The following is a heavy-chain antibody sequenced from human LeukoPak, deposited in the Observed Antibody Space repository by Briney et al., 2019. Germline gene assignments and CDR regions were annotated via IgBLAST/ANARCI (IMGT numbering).Heavy chain of an antibody. D-gene: IGHD1-26*01. CDR3: VKRLVGTND. CDR2: ISGSGGST. V-gene: IGHV3-23*01. CDR1: GFTFTSYA. J-gene: IGHJ3*01. Sequence: PGGSLRLSCAASGFTFTSYAMSWVRQASGKGLEWVSMISGSGGSTFYADSVKDRFTISRDNSKSTVYMQMNGLRAEDTAVYYCVKRLVGTNDWGQGTMVTVSS.